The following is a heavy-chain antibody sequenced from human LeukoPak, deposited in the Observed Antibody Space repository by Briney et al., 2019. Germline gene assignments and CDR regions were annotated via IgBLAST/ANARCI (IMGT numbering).Heavy chain of an antibody. Sequence: SETLSLTCAVSGYSISSGYYWGWIRQPPGRGLEWIGSIYHSGSTYYNPSLKSRVTISVDTSKNQFSLKLSSVTAADTAVYYCARGGDFGSGPPPGYWGQGTLVTVSS. V-gene: IGHV4-38-2*01. J-gene: IGHJ4*02. CDR3: ARGGDFGSGPPPGY. D-gene: IGHD3-3*01. CDR2: IYHSGST. CDR1: GYSISSGYY.